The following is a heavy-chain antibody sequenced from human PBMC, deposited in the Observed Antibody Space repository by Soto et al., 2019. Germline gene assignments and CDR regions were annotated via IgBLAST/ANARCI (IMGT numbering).Heavy chain of an antibody. J-gene: IGHJ6*02. CDR3: ARYGSSWYVGGMDV. D-gene: IGHD6-13*01. CDR2: ISSSSSYI. Sequence: EVQLVESGGGLVKPGGSLRLSCAASGFTFSSYSMNWVRQAPGKGLEWVSSISSSSSYIYYADSVKGRFTISRDNAKNSLYLQMNSLRAEDTAVYYCARYGSSWYVGGMDVWGQGTTVTVSS. V-gene: IGHV3-21*01. CDR1: GFTFSSYS.